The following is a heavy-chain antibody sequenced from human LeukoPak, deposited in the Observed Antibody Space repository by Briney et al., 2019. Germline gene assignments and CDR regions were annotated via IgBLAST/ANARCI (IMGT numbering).Heavy chain of an antibody. CDR1: GFTFSNAW. J-gene: IGHJ1*01. CDR2: IKSKTDGGTT. Sequence: PGGSLRLSCAASGFTFSNAWMSWVRQAPGKGREWVGRIKSKTDGGTTDYAAPVKGRFTITRDDSKNTLYLQMNSLKTEDTAVYYCTTGNDSSGYYYGEYFQHWGQGTLVTVSS. D-gene: IGHD3-22*01. V-gene: IGHV3-15*01. CDR3: TTGNDSSGYYYGEYFQH.